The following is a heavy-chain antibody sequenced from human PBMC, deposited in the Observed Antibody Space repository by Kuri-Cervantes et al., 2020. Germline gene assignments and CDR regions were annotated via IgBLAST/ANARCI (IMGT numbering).Heavy chain of an antibody. D-gene: IGHD3-9*01. J-gene: IGHJ6*03. Sequence: SVKVSCKASGGTFTSYSISWVRQAPGQGLEWMGGIIPIFGTTNYAQKFQGRVTITADISTSTAYMELSSLRSEDTAVYYCVRETYDILTGYYGNYYYYMDVWGKGTTVTVSS. V-gene: IGHV1-69*06. CDR2: IIPIFGTT. CDR3: VRETYDILTGYYGNYYYYMDV. CDR1: GGTFTSYS.